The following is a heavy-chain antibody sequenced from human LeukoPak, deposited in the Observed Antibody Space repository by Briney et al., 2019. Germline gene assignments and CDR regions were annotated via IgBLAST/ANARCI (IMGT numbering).Heavy chain of an antibody. Sequence: GGSLRHSCAASGFTLSSYSMNWVRQAPGTGLEWVSSISSGSSYIYYADSVKGRFTISRDNAKNSLYLQMNSLRAEDTAVYYCARDKENSYGFWKGFDPWGQGTLVTVSS. J-gene: IGHJ5*02. CDR2: ISSGSSYI. CDR3: ARDKENSYGFWKGFDP. D-gene: IGHD3-3*01. CDR1: GFTLSSYS. V-gene: IGHV3-21*01.